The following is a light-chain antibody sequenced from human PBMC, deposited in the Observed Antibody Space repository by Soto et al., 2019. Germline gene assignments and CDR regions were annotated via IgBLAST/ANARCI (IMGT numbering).Light chain of an antibody. V-gene: IGKV1-5*03. CDR1: QSLTSW. CDR2: EAS. CDR3: QQYKSFLT. J-gene: IGKJ2*01. Sequence: DIQMTQSPSTLSASVGDRVTITCRASQSLTSWLAWYQQKPGKAPKLLIYEASRLQGGVPSRFSGSGSGTEFTHTISILQPDDSATYYCQQYKSFLTFGQGTKLEIK.